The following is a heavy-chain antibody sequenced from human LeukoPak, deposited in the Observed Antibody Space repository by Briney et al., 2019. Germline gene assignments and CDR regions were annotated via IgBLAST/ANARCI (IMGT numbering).Heavy chain of an antibody. CDR2: IYSGGST. Sequence: PGGSLRLSCAASGFTFSNYAMSWVRQAPGKGLEWVSVIYSGGSTYYADSVKGRFTISRDNSKNTLYLQMNSLRAEDTAVYYCAKDSYGALDYWGQGTLVTVSS. V-gene: IGHV3-23*03. D-gene: IGHD4-17*01. CDR3: AKDSYGALDY. J-gene: IGHJ4*02. CDR1: GFTFSNYA.